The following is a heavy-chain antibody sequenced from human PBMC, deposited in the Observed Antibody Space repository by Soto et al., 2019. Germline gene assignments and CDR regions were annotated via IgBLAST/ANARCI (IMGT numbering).Heavy chain of an antibody. CDR1: GFTFSSYG. Sequence: GSLRLSCAASGFTFSSYGMHWVRQAAGKGLEWVAVISYDGSNKYYADSVKGRFTISRDNSKNTLYLQMNSLRAEDTALYYCARDGYNLLEDWGQGTLVTVSS. D-gene: IGHD5-12*01. CDR3: ARDGYNLLED. CDR2: ISYDGSNK. J-gene: IGHJ4*02. V-gene: IGHV3-30-3*01.